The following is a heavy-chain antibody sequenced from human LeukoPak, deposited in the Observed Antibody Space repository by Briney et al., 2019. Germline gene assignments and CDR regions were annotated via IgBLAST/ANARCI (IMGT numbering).Heavy chain of an antibody. V-gene: IGHV4-61*02. CDR1: GGSLSSGSYY. J-gene: IGHJ4*02. Sequence: SQTLCLTCTVSGGSLSSGSYYWSWIRQPAGKGLEWIGRIYTSGSTNYNPSLKSRVTISVDTSKNQFSLKLSSVTAADTAVYYCARGGAYYYDSSGYYGYWGQGTLVTVSS. CDR3: ARGGAYYYDSSGYYGY. CDR2: IYTSGST. D-gene: IGHD3-22*01.